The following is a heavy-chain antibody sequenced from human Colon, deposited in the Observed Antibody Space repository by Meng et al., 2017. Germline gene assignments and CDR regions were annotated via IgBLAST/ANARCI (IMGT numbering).Heavy chain of an antibody. D-gene: IGHD3-22*01. CDR2: FCYSGST. V-gene: IGHV4-61*01. CDR1: GGSVSSGSYF. Sequence: SETLSLTCTVSGGSVSSGSYFCSWIRQPPGKGLEWIGYFCYSGSTNHNPPLKSRVTISVDTSKHQFSLKLSSVTAADTAVYYCATDPQDSYDSSEHGIFGYWGQGTLVTVSS. CDR3: ATDPQDSYDSSEHGIFGY. J-gene: IGHJ4*02.